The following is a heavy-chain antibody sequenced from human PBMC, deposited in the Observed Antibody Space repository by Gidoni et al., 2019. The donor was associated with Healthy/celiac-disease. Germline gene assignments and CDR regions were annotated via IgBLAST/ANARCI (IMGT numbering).Heavy chain of an antibody. J-gene: IGHJ6*02. V-gene: IGHV3-21*01. CDR1: GFTFSSYS. D-gene: IGHD2-2*02. Sequence: EVQLVESGGGLVKPGGSLRLSCAASGFTFSSYSMNWVRQAPGKGLEWVSSISSSSSYIYYADSVKGRFTISRDNAKNSLYLQMNSLRAEDTAVYYCARDHCSSTSCYTGYYYGMDVWGQGTTVTVSS. CDR3: ARDHCSSTSCYTGYYYGMDV. CDR2: ISSSSSYI.